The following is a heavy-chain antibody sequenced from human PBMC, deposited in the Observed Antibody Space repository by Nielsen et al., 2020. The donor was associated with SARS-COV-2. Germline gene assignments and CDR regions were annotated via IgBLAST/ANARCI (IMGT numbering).Heavy chain of an antibody. CDR1: GFTFSSYW. V-gene: IGHV3-74*01. CDR2: INSDGSST. D-gene: IGHD3-22*01. CDR3: AKDAGGSGYYYGDI. J-gene: IGHJ3*02. Sequence: GESLKISCAASGFTFSSYWMHWVRQAPGKGLVWVSRINSDGSSTSYADSVKGRFTISRDNSKNTLYLQMNSLRAEDTAVYYCAKDAGGSGYYYGDIWGQGTMVTVSS.